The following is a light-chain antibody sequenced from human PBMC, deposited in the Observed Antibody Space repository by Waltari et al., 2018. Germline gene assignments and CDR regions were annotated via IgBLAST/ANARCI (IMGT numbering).Light chain of an antibody. CDR1: ESVLYNSNTKNY. CDR3: QQYYSTPQT. Sequence: IVMTQSPDSLTVSLGERATINCQSSESVLYNSNTKNYLAWYQQKPGQPPKLLIYWASTRESGVPDRFSGSGSGTDFTLTISSLQAEDVAVYYCQQYYSTPQTFGQGTKVEIK. CDR2: WAS. J-gene: IGKJ1*01. V-gene: IGKV4-1*01.